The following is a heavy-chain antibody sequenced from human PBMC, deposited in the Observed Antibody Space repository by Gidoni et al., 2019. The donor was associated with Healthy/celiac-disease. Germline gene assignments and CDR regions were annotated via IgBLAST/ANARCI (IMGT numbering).Heavy chain of an antibody. V-gene: IGHV3-21*01. CDR3: AGGRTYYYDSCGYLFDY. Sequence: EVQLVESGGGLVKPGGSLRLSCAASGFTFSSYSMNWVRQAPGKGLEWVLSISSSSSYIYYADSGKGRFTITRDNAKNSLYLQMNSLRTEDTAVYYCAGGRTYYYDSCGYLFDYWGQGTLVTVSS. CDR1: GFTFSSYS. CDR2: ISSSSSYI. D-gene: IGHD3-22*01. J-gene: IGHJ4*02.